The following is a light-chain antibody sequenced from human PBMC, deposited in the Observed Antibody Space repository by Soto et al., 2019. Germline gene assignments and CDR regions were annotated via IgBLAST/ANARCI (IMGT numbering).Light chain of an antibody. V-gene: IGKV3-20*01. CDR2: GAS. Sequence: EIVLTQSPGTLSLSPGKRVTLSCRASQSISSTYLAWSQEKPGQAPRLLIYGASSRATGIPDRFSGGGAGTVFTLTISRLEPEDFAVYYCQQYDSPPRTFGQGTKVEVQ. CDR3: QQYDSPPRT. CDR1: QSISSTY. J-gene: IGKJ1*01.